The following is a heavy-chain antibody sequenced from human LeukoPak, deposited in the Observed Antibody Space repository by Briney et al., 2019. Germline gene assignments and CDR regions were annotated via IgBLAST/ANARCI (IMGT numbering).Heavy chain of an antibody. CDR1: GFTFSSYS. CDR3: ARTGHYYYDSSSYYASDAFDI. V-gene: IGHV3-21*01. D-gene: IGHD3-22*01. Sequence: GGSLRLSCAASGFTFSSYSMNWVRQAPGKGLEWVSSISSSSSYKYDEDSMKARFTISRDNAKNSLYLQMNSLRAEDTAVYYCARTGHYYYDSSSYYASDAFDIWGQGTMVTVSS. J-gene: IGHJ3*02. CDR2: ISSSSSYK.